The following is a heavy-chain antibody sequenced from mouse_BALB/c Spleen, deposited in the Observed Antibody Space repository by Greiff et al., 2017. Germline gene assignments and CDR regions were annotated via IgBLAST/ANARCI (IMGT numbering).Heavy chain of an antibody. D-gene: IGHD1-1*01. J-gene: IGHJ4*01. CDR1: GFTFSSYG. Sequence: DVHLVESGGGLVQPGGSLKLSCAASGFTFSSYGMSWVRQTPDKRLELVATINSNGGSTYYPDSVKGRFTISRDNAKNTLYLQMSSLKSEDTAMYYCARGAITTVVAGNYYAMDYWGQGTSVTVSS. V-gene: IGHV5-6-3*01. CDR3: ARGAITTVVAGNYYAMDY. CDR2: INSNGGST.